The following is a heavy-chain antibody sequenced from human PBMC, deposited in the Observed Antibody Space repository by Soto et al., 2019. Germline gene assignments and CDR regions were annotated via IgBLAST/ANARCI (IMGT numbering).Heavy chain of an antibody. CDR2: ISYDGTNK. J-gene: IGHJ4*01. Sequence: GGSLRLSCAASGFMFSAYAMLWVRQAPGKGLEWVAAISYDGTNKYYADSIKGRFTISRDNSANTLFLQVNSLRREDTAMYYCARDPSPYTSGWYGIDFWGQGTQVTVSS. D-gene: IGHD6-19*01. CDR1: GFMFSAYA. V-gene: IGHV3-30*04. CDR3: ARDPSPYTSGWYGIDF.